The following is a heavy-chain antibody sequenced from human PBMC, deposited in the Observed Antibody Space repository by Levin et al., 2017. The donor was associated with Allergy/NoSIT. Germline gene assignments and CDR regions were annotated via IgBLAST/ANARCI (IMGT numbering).Heavy chain of an antibody. CDR1: GFSFSNYD. D-gene: IGHD2-8*02. CDR3: AREDCSGGVCGAGDDGMDV. J-gene: IGHJ6*02. Sequence: GGSLRLSCAASGFSFSNYDMHWVRQATGKGLEWVSAIDIAGDTYYPGSVKGRFTISRENAKNSLYLQLNSLRAGDTAVYYCAREDCSGGVCGAGDDGMDVWGQGTTVTVSS. CDR2: IDIAGDT. V-gene: IGHV3-13*01.